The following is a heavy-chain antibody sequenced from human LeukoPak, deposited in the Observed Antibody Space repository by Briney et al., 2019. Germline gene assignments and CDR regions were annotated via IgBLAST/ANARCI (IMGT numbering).Heavy chain of an antibody. CDR3: AEQGVSSGYYSPFYYYYGMDV. CDR2: ISGSGTNT. V-gene: IGHV3-23*01. D-gene: IGHD3-22*01. J-gene: IGHJ6*02. CDR1: GFTFSSYA. Sequence: GGSLRLSCAASGFTFSSYAMSWVRQAPGKGLEWVSAISGSGTNTYYADSVKGRFSISRDNSKNTLYLQMNSLRAEDTAVYYCAEQGVSSGYYSPFYYYYGMDVWGQGTTVTVFS.